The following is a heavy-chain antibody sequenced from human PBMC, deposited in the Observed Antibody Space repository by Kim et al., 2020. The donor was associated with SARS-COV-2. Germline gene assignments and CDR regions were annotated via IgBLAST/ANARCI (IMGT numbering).Heavy chain of an antibody. J-gene: IGHJ6*02. CDR1: GGTFSSYA. CDR2: IIPIFGTA. Sequence: SVKVSCKASGGTFSSYAISWVRQAPGQGLEWMGGIIPIFGTANYAQKFQGRVTITADESTSTAYMELSSLRSEDTAVYYCARDPSPSLIAAAGGDYYYYYGMDVWGQGTTVTVSS. V-gene: IGHV1-69*13. CDR3: ARDPSPSLIAAAGGDYYYYYGMDV. D-gene: IGHD6-13*01.